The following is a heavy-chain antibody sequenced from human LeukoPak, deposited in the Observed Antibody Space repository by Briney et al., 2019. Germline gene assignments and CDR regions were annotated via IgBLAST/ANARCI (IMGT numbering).Heavy chain of an antibody. CDR3: ANNFDY. Sequence: GGSLRLSCAASGFTFSSYSMNWVRQAPGKGLEWVALIYYDGSNKYYADSVKGRFTISRDNSRSTLYLQMISLRLEDTAVYYCANNFDYWGQGTLVTVSS. CDR2: IYYDGSNK. V-gene: IGHV3-33*08. J-gene: IGHJ4*02. CDR1: GFTFSSYS.